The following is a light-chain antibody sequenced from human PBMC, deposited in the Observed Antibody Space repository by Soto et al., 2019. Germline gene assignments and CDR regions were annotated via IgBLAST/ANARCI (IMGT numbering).Light chain of an antibody. CDR2: ASS. J-gene: IGKJ2*01. V-gene: IGKV1-39*01. Sequence: DIQMTHSPSSLSASVGGRVTITCRSSQNITTFLNWYQQKPGKAPNLLIYASSSLQTGVPSRFSGSGSGTDFTLTISSLQPEDFAPYFCQQSFRSPYTFGQGTKVDIK. CDR1: QNITTF. CDR3: QQSFRSPYT.